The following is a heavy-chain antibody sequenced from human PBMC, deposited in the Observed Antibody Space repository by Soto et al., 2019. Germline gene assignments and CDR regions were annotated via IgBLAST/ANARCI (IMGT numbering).Heavy chain of an antibody. CDR3: ATVPYCTNGVCYSVLNGMDV. CDR1: GYTLTELS. D-gene: IGHD2-8*01. V-gene: IGHV1-24*01. J-gene: IGHJ6*02. CDR2: FDPEDGET. Sequence: ASVKVSCKVSGYTLTELSMHWVRQAPGKGLEWMGGFDPEDGETIYAQKFQGRVTMTEDTSTGTAYMELSSLRSEDTAVYYCATVPYCTNGVCYSVLNGMDVWGQGTTVTVSS.